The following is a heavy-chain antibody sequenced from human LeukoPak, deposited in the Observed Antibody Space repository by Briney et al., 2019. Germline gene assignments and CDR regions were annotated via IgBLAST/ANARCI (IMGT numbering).Heavy chain of an antibody. J-gene: IGHJ4*02. D-gene: IGHD3-3*01. CDR2: IYSGGST. V-gene: IGHV3-53*03. CDR1: GFTVSSNY. Sequence: GRSLRLSCAASGFTVSSNYMSWVRQPPGKGLGWVSVIYSGGSTYYTDSVKGRFTISRDNSKNTLYLQMNSLRAEDTAVYYCAGGSGVVIPFDYWGQGTLVTVSS. CDR3: AGGSGVVIPFDY.